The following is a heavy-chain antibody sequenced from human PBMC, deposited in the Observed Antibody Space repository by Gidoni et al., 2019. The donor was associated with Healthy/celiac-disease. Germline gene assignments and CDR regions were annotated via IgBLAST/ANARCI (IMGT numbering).Heavy chain of an antibody. CDR3: ARGDDIREFDY. CDR2: INPSGGIT. CDR1: GYTFTSYY. Sequence: LVQSGAEVKKPGASVTVSCTASGYTFTSYYMHWVRQAPGQGLEWKGIINPSGGITSYAQKFQGRVTMTRETSTSTVYMELSSLRSEDTAVYYCARGDDIREFDYWGQGTLVTVSS. J-gene: IGHJ4*02. D-gene: IGHD3-9*01. V-gene: IGHV1-46*01.